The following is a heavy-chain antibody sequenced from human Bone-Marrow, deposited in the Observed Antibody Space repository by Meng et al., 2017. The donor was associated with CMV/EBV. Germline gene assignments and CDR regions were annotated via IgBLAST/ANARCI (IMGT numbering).Heavy chain of an antibody. Sequence: SVKVSCKASGGTFSSYAISWVRQAPGQGLEWMGWMNPNSGNTGYAQKFQGRVTITTDESTSTAYMELSSLRSEDTAVYYCAREWDRGEGQLWFGGAPGYWGQGTLVTVSS. V-gene: IGHV1-69*05. D-gene: IGHD3-10*01. CDR2: MNPNSGNT. CDR3: AREWDRGEGQLWFGGAPGY. J-gene: IGHJ4*02. CDR1: GGTFSSYA.